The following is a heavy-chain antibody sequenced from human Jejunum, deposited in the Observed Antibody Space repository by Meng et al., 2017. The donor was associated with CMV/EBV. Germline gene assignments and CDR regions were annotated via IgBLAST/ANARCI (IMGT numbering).Heavy chain of an antibody. Sequence: SGFPFSSYSLTWVRQAPGKGLEWVSSITSSSGTIYYADSVKGRFTIFRDNAKNSLHLQMNSLRADDTAVYYCASHDDYWSGYVDFWGQGTLVTVSS. V-gene: IGHV3-48*04. CDR1: GFPFSSYS. CDR2: ITSSSGTI. CDR3: ASHDDYWSGYVDF. J-gene: IGHJ4*02. D-gene: IGHD3-3*01.